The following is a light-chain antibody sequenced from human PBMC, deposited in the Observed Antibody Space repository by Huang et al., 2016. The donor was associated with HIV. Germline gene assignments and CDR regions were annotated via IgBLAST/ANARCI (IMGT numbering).Light chain of an antibody. V-gene: IGKV1-39*01. CDR1: ENITSF. Sequence: DIQMTQSPSSLSASVGDSVSISCRATENITSFLYWYHQKPGTAPRLLIYGTSTLQSGVPSRFSGRGSGTDFTLTIRSLQPEDIGTYYCQQSFSTLTFGGGTNVQIK. CDR2: GTS. J-gene: IGKJ4*01. CDR3: QQSFSTLT.